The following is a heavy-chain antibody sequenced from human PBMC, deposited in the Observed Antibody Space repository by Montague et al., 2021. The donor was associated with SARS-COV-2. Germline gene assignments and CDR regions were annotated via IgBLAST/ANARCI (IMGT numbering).Heavy chain of an antibody. CDR2: AYHNGRT. Sequence: SETLSLTCSVSGGSIGTNYWSWIRQPPRGGLEWIGYAYHNGRTNYNPSLRGRVTMSLDTSKNQFSLNVTSVTAADTAVYHCARSRFVVVPAAMSFGHSYFDPWGQGILVTVAS. CDR3: ARSRFVVVPAAMSFGHSYFDP. CDR1: GGSIGTNY. D-gene: IGHD2-2*01. V-gene: IGHV4-59*01. J-gene: IGHJ5*02.